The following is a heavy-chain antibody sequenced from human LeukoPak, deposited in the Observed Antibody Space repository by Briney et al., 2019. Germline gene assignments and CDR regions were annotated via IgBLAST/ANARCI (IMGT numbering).Heavy chain of an antibody. D-gene: IGHD5-18*01. Sequence: SETLSLTCTVSGGSISSYYWSWIRQPPGKGLEWIGYIYYSGSTNYNPSLKSRVTISVDTSKNQFSLKLSSVTAADTAVYYCTVDTAMGSFDYWGQGTLVTVSS. J-gene: IGHJ4*02. V-gene: IGHV4-59*12. CDR3: TVDTAMGSFDY. CDR1: GGSISSYY. CDR2: IYYSGST.